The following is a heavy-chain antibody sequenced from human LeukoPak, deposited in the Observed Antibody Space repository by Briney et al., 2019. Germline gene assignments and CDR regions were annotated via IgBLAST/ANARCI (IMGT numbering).Heavy chain of an antibody. D-gene: IGHD3-22*01. Sequence: GGSLRLSCAASGFTFSSYSMNWVRQAPGKGLEWLSYMSSSGDTIYYADSVKGRFTTSRDNAKNSLLLQMNSLRVEDTAVYYCARGSPYYYDISGYIDYWGQGTLVTVSS. J-gene: IGHJ4*02. CDR1: GFTFSSYS. CDR2: MSSSGDTI. CDR3: ARGSPYYYDISGYIDY. V-gene: IGHV3-48*01.